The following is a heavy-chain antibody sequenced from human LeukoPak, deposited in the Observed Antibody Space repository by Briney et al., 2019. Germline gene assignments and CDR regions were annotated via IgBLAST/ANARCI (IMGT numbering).Heavy chain of an antibody. V-gene: IGHV4-59*01. CDR2: IYYSGST. Sequence: SETLSLTCTVSGGSISSYYWSWIRQPPGKGLEWIGYIYYSGSTNYNPSLKSRVTISVDTSKNQLSLKLSSVTAADTAVYYCAGETTDYYGSVRSFDSWGHGTLVTVSS. D-gene: IGHD3-10*01. J-gene: IGHJ4*01. CDR1: GGSISSYY. CDR3: AGETTDYYGSVRSFDS.